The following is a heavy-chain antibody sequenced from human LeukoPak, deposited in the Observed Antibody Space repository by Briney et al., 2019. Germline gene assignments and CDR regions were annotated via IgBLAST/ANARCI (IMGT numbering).Heavy chain of an antibody. CDR3: ARSGGVGATAAPFDY. D-gene: IGHD1-26*01. CDR1: GGTFSSYA. V-gene: IGHV1-69*13. Sequence: ASVKVSCKASGGTFSSYAISWVRQAPGQGLEWMGGIIPIFGTANYAQKFQGRVTITADESTSTAYMELSSLRSEDTAVYYCARSGGVGATAAPFDYWGQGTLVTVSP. CDR2: IIPIFGTA. J-gene: IGHJ4*02.